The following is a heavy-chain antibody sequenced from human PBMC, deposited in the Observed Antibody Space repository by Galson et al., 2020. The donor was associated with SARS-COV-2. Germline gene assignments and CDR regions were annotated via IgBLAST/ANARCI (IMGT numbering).Heavy chain of an antibody. V-gene: IGHV4-61*01. CDR2: ILYTGPT. J-gene: IGHJ5*02. CDR1: GGSVSSDRYY. CDR3: ARYTATDGLNRFDP. Sequence: SETLSLTCTVSGGSVSSDRYYWSWIRQPPGKGLEYIGYILYTGPTNFNPSLKSRVSISVDTSKNQFSLKMTSVTAADTAVYYCARYTATDGLNRFDPWGQGTPVTVSS. D-gene: IGHD1-1*01.